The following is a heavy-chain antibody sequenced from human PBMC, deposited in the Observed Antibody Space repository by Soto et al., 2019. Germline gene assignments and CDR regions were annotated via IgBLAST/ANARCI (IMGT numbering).Heavy chain of an antibody. Sequence: EVHLVESGGGPVKPGGSLRLSCAASGFTFSGAWMSWVRQAPGKGLEWIGRIKSRFDGGRIDYAASVKGRYSISRDDSANTLFLEMNGLKREDTAVYFCTTSVTGTPRAIDYWGQGTLVTVSS. V-gene: IGHV3-15*01. CDR2: IKSRFDGGRI. CDR3: TTSVTGTPRAIDY. CDR1: GFTFSGAW. J-gene: IGHJ4*02. D-gene: IGHD1-7*01.